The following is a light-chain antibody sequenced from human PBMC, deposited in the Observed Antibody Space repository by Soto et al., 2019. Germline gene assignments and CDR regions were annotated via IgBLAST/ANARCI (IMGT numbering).Light chain of an antibody. J-gene: IGKJ1*01. Sequence: TQSPSTLSSSPGERATLSCRASQSVSSYLAWYQQKPGQPPRLLIYDASDRATGIPARFSGSGSGTDFTLTISSLEPEDFAVYYCQQRSNWPRTFGQGTKVEIK. CDR3: QQRSNWPRT. V-gene: IGKV3-11*01. CDR1: QSVSSY. CDR2: DAS.